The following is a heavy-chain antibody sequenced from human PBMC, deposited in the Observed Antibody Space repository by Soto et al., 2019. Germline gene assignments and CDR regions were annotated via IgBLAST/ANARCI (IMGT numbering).Heavy chain of an antibody. Sequence: GGSLRLSCAASGFAFSNAWMSWVRQAPGKGLEWVGRIISKTDGGTTDYAAPVKDRFIMSRDDSKNTLYLQMNSLKTEDTAMYYCAREDYSSGHAGTFQLWGQGTLVTVSS. V-gene: IGHV3-15*01. CDR2: IISKTDGGTT. CDR1: GFAFSNAW. D-gene: IGHD3-22*01. J-gene: IGHJ1*01. CDR3: AREDYSSGHAGTFQL.